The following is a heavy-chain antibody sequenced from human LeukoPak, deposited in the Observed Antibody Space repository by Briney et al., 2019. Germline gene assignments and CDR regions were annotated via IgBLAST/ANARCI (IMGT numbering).Heavy chain of an antibody. J-gene: IGHJ4*02. CDR2: IYTSGST. D-gene: IGHD6-19*01. V-gene: IGHV4-4*07. CDR3: ARATATGWYYFDY. CDR1: SGSISSYY. Sequence: KPSETLSLTCTDSSGSISSYYWTWIRQPAGNGLEWIGHIYTSGSTNYNPSLKSRVTMSLDTSKKQFSVKLSSVTAADTAVYFCARATATGWYYFDYWGQGTLVTVSS.